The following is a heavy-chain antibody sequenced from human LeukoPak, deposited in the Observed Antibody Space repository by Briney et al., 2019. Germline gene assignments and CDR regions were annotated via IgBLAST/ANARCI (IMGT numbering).Heavy chain of an antibody. CDR3: ARVPYYYYGMDV. CDR2: IYYSGST. Sequence: SETLSLTCTVSGGSISSSSYYWGWIRQPPGKGLEWIGSIYYSGSTYYNPSLKSRVTISVDTSKNQFSLKLSSVTAADTAVYYCARVPYYYYGMDVWGQGTTVTVSS. CDR1: GGSISSSSYY. J-gene: IGHJ6*02. V-gene: IGHV4-39*01.